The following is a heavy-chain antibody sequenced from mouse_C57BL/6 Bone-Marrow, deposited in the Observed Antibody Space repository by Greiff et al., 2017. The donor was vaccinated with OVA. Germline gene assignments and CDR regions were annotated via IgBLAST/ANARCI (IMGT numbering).Heavy chain of an antibody. CDR3: TRLGDYAMDY. CDR2: IAPETGGT. V-gene: IGHV1-15*01. J-gene: IGHJ4*01. CDR1: GYTFTDYE. Sequence: VQLQQSGAELVRPGASVTLSCKASGYTFTDYEMHWVKQTPVHGLEWIGAIAPETGGTAYNQKFKGKAILTADKSSSTAYMELRSLTSEDSAVYYCTRLGDYAMDYWGQGTSVTVSS.